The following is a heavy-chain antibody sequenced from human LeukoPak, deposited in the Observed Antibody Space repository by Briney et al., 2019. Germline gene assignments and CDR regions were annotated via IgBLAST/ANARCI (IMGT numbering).Heavy chain of an antibody. CDR3: ARGGITYCSGGSCSYRYYYYGMGV. CDR2: INHSGST. Sequence: SETLSLTCAVYGGSFSGYYWSWIRQPPGKGLEWIGEINHSGSTNYNPSLKSRVTISVDTSKNQFSLKLSSVTAADTAVYYCARGGITYCSGGSCSYRYYYYGMGVWGKGTTVTVSS. D-gene: IGHD2-15*01. CDR1: GGSFSGYY. J-gene: IGHJ6*04. V-gene: IGHV4-34*01.